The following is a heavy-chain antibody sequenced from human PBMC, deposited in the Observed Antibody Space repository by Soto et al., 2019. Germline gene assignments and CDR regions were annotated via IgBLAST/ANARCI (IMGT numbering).Heavy chain of an antibody. CDR2: ISYDGSNK. J-gene: IGHJ6*02. CDR3: AKDGDDILTGYGMDV. Sequence: QVPLVESGGGVVQPGRSLRLSCAASGFTFSSYGMHWVRQAPGKGLEWVAVISYDGSNKYYADSVKGRFTISRDNSKNTLYLQMNSLRAEDTAVYYCAKDGDDILTGYGMDVWGQGTTVTVSS. D-gene: IGHD3-9*01. CDR1: GFTFSSYG. V-gene: IGHV3-30*18.